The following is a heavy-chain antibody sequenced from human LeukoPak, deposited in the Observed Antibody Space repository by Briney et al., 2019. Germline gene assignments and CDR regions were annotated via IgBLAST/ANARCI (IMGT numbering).Heavy chain of an antibody. CDR2: ISSSSSYI. CDR1: GFTFSSYS. D-gene: IGHD1-26*01. CDR3: ARDSGSYSPYFDY. V-gene: IGHV3-21*01. Sequence: PGGSLRLSCAASGFTFSSYSMNWVRQAPGKGLEWVSSISSSSSYIYYADSVKGRFTISRDNAKNSLYLQMNSLRAEDTAVYYCARDSGSYSPYFDYWGQGTLVTVSS. J-gene: IGHJ4*02.